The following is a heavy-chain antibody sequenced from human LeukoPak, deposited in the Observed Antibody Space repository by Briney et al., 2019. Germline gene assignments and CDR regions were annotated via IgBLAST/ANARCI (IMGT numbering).Heavy chain of an antibody. D-gene: IGHD1-26*01. J-gene: IGHJ4*02. Sequence: GGSLRLSCAASGFTFSSYWMHWVRQALGKGLVWVSRINSDGSSTSYADSVKGRFTISRDNAKNTLYLQMNSLRAEDTAVYYCARTWELLPDFDYWGQGTPVTVSS. CDR3: ARTWELLPDFDY. CDR1: GFTFSSYW. CDR2: INSDGSST. V-gene: IGHV3-74*01.